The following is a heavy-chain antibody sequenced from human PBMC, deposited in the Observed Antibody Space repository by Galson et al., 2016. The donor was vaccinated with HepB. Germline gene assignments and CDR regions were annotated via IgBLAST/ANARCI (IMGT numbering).Heavy chain of an antibody. Sequence: SLRLSCAASGFTFRTYGLQWVRQAPGKGLEWVAVIWFDGTNKDFADSMKGRFTISSDNSKNTLYLQMNSLRAEDTAVYHCARDRPDCTNGVCSPHLYYYYHGMDVWGQGTTVTVSS. D-gene: IGHD2-8*01. J-gene: IGHJ6*02. V-gene: IGHV3-33*01. CDR3: ARDRPDCTNGVCSPHLYYYYHGMDV. CDR2: IWFDGTNK. CDR1: GFTFRTYG.